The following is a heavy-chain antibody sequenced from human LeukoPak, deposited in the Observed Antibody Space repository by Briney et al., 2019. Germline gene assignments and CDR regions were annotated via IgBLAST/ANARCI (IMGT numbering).Heavy chain of an antibody. CDR1: GYTFTGYY. CDR2: INPNSGGT. J-gene: IGHJ4*02. Sequence: ASVKVSCKASGYTFTGYYMHWVRQAPGQGLEWMGWINPNSGGTNYAQKFQGRVTMTRDTSISTAYMELSRLRSDDTAVYYCAKYQIRDYYDSSGYYYFDYWGQGTLVTVSS. D-gene: IGHD3-22*01. V-gene: IGHV1-2*02. CDR3: AKYQIRDYYDSSGYYYFDY.